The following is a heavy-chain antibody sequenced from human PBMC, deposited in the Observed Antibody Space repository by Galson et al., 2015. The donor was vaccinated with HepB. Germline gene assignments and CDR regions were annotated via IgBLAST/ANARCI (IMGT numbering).Heavy chain of an antibody. D-gene: IGHD1-1*01. CDR2: IGCDGSST. CDR1: GFTFSSYA. Sequence: SLRLSCAASGFTFSSYAMSRVRQAPGEGLEWVSAIGCDGSSTFYADSVKGRSTISRDNSGNTLYLQMNSLRAEDTAVYYCAKGTTSIDYWGQGTLVTVSS. J-gene: IGHJ4*02. V-gene: IGHV3-23*01. CDR3: AKGTTSIDY.